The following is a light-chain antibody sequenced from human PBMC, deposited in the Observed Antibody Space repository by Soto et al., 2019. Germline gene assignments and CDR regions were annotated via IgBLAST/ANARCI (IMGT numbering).Light chain of an antibody. CDR1: QSVSSN. J-gene: IGKJ3*01. V-gene: IGKV3-15*01. CDR3: QQYNNWPPFT. CDR2: GES. Sequence: EIVMTQSPATLSVSPGERATLSCRASQSVSSNLAWYQQKPGQAPRLLIYGESTRATGIPARFSGSGSGTYFTLTISSLQSEDFAVYYCQQYNNWPPFTFGPGTKVDIK.